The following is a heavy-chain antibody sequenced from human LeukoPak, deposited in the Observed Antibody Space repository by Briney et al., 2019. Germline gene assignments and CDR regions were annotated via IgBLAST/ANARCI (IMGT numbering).Heavy chain of an antibody. Sequence: GGPLRLSCAASGFTFSSYSMNWVRQAPGKGLEWVSYISSSSSTIYYADSVKGRFTISRDNSKNTLYLQMNSLRAEDTAVYYCARGGSGWPYYFDYWGQGTLVTVSS. J-gene: IGHJ4*02. CDR3: ARGGSGWPYYFDY. CDR1: GFTFSSYS. CDR2: ISSSSSTI. V-gene: IGHV3-48*01. D-gene: IGHD6-19*01.